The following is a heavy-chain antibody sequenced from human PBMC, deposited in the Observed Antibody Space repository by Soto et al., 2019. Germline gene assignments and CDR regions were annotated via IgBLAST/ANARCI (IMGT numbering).Heavy chain of an antibody. CDR3: ARESPYYDSSSYYSHFYGIDA. CDR2: TYYRSNWYN. J-gene: IGHJ6*02. CDR1: GDSVSSNSAA. Sequence: SLTLSLTCAISGDSVSSNSAAWNWIRQSPPRGLECLGRTYYRSNWYNHYAVSMKSRITIDADTSENQFSLQLNSVTPGDTAVYYCARESPYYDSSSYYSHFYGIDAWGQGTTVTVSS. V-gene: IGHV6-1*01. D-gene: IGHD3-22*01.